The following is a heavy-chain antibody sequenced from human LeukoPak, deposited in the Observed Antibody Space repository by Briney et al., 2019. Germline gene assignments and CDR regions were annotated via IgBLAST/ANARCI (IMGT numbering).Heavy chain of an antibody. J-gene: IGHJ4*02. CDR2: ISSSSSTI. V-gene: IGHV3-48*01. CDR1: GFNFGSYS. D-gene: IGHD6-6*01. Sequence: GGSLRLSCAASGFNFGSYSMNWVRQAPGKGLEWVSYISSSSSTIYYADSVKGRFTISRDNAKNSLYLQMNSLRAEDTAVYYCAREAARRGFDYWGQGTLVTVSS. CDR3: AREAARRGFDY.